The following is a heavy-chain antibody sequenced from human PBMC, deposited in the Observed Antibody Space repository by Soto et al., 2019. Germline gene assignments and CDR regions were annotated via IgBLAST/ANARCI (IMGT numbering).Heavy chain of an antibody. D-gene: IGHD3-10*01. CDR1: GFTFSSYA. CDR3: AKEDGSGSYYNGYYGMDV. J-gene: IGHJ6*02. CDR2: ISGSGGST. V-gene: IGHV3-23*01. Sequence: EVQLLESGGGLVQPGGSLRLSCAASGFTFSSYAMSWVRQAPGKGLEWVSAISGSGGSTYYADSVKGRFTISRDNSKNTLYLQMNSLRAEDTAVYYCAKEDGSGSYYNGYYGMDVWGQGTTVTVSS.